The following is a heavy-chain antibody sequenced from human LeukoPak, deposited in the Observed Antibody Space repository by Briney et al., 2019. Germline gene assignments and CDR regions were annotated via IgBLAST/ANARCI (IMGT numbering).Heavy chain of an antibody. J-gene: IGHJ4*02. CDR3: AREFGSGSYSLFY. V-gene: IGHV3-53*01. CDR1: RFTVSSNY. Sequence: GGSLRLSCAASRFTVSSNYMSWVRQAPGKGLEWVSSIYSDGGTYYADSVKGRFTISRDNSKNTLYLQMNSLRAEDTAVYYCAREFGSGSYSLFYWGQGTLVTVSS. CDR2: IYSDGGT. D-gene: IGHD3-10*01.